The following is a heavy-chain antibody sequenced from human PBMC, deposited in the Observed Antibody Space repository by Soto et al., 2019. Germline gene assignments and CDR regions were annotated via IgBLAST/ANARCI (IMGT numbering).Heavy chain of an antibody. CDR1: GFSVSGNY. V-gene: IGHV3-53*01. Sequence: EVQLVESGGGLIQPGGSLRLSCEVSGFSVSGNYMSWVRQAPGKGLDWVSVIYSGGSRYYADSVRGRFTISRDESQNTLYLQMNNLRAEDTAVYYCARSMMVRGVLFDLWGRRSLVSVSS. CDR2: IYSGGSR. D-gene: IGHD3-10*01. J-gene: IGHJ2*01. CDR3: ARSMMVRGVLFDL.